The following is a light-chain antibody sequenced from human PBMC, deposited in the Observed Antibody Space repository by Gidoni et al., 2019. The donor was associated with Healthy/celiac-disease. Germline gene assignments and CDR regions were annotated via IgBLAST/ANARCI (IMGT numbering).Light chain of an antibody. V-gene: IGLV3-1*01. CDR3: QAWDSSTVV. CDR1: KLGDKY. J-gene: IGLJ2*01. CDR2: QDS. Sequence: SYELTHPPSLSVSPGQTASITCSGDKLGDKYASWYQQKPGQSPVLVIYQDSKRPSGIPERFSGSNSGNTATLTISGTQAMDEADYYCQAWDSSTVVFGGGTKLTVL.